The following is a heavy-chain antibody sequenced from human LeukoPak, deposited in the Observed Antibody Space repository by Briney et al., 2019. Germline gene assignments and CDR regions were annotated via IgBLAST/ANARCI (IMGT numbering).Heavy chain of an antibody. CDR1: GFTFGKYI. CDR3: AKWGGTKTIGTIWYGPLDY. Sequence: GGSLRLSCAASGFTFGKYIMTWVRQAPGNGLEWVSSIGGGDDITFYADSVKGRFRISRDDSKNTVFLQISSPRVEDTGIYYCAKWGGTKTIGTIWYGPLDYWGQGTQVIVSS. J-gene: IGHJ4*02. V-gene: IGHV3-23*01. D-gene: IGHD6-13*01. CDR2: IGGGDDIT.